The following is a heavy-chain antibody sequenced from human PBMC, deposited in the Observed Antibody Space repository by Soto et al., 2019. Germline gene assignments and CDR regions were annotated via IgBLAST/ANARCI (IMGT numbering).Heavy chain of an antibody. V-gene: IGHV3-15*01. Sequence: PVGSLIRSCSSSVFPFCNSLISLFLQAPVNGPEWVGRIRSKTDFGTTEDAAPVKGRFTISRDDSKNTLYLQMNSLKTEETGVYFCTKVEGLKRYYGMDVWGKGHTVPVSS. CDR1: VFPFCNSL. CDR3: TKVEGLKRYYGMDV. D-gene: IGHD3-16*01. J-gene: IGHJ6*04. CDR2: IRSKTDFGTT.